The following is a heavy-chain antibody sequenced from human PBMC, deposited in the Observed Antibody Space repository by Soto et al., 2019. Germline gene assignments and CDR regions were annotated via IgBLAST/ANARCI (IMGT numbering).Heavy chain of an antibody. Sequence: QMQLVESGGGVVQPGGSLRLSCAASGFTFNYYPMHWVRQAPGKGLEWVAVVSFDGSNKYYADSVKGRFTISKDNSKNTLYLHMNSLRREDTAVYYCARLPGPLVAVLYIYPLDGREAMSDVVVWGQGTTVIVSS. CDR3: ARLPGPLVAVLYIYPLDGREAMSDVVV. CDR1: GFTFNYYP. J-gene: IGHJ6*02. V-gene: IGHV3-30-3*01. D-gene: IGHD6-19*01. CDR2: VSFDGSNK.